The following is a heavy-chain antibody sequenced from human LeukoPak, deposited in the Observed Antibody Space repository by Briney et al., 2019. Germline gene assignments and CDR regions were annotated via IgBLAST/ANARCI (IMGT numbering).Heavy chain of an antibody. CDR1: GFTFSSYA. J-gene: IGHJ4*02. Sequence: GGSLRLSCAASGFTFSSYAMSWVRQAPGKELEWVSAISGSGGSTYYADSVKGRFTISRDNSKNTLYLQMNSLRAEDTAVYYCAKGSMYQVSKYSSSWYYFDYWGQGTLVTVSS. D-gene: IGHD6-13*01. V-gene: IGHV3-23*01. CDR3: AKGSMYQVSKYSSSWYYFDY. CDR2: ISGSGGST.